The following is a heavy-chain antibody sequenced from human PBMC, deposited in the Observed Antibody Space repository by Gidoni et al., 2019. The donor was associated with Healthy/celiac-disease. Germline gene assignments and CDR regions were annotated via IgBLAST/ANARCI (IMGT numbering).Heavy chain of an antibody. CDR2: IWYDGSNK. CDR3: ARDGALAVAGTLNTVFDY. Sequence: SSYGMHWVRQAPGKGLEWVAVIWYDGSNKYYADSVKGRFTISRDNSKNTLYLQMNSLRAEDTAVYYCARDGALAVAGTLNTVFDYWGQGTLVTVSS. CDR1: SSYG. D-gene: IGHD6-19*01. V-gene: IGHV3-33*01. J-gene: IGHJ4*02.